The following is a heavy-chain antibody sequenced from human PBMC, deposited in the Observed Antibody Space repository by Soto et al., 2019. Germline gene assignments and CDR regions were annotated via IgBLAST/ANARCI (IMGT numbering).Heavy chain of an antibody. D-gene: IGHD6-19*01. CDR1: GGSISSSSYY. Sequence: QLQLQESGPGLVKPSETLSLTCTVSGGSISSSSYYWGWIRQPPGKGLEWIGGIYYSGSTYYNPSLKSRVTISVDTSKNQFSLKLSSVAAADTAVYYCARHRTSSGWFTKGYFDLWGRGTLVTVSS. V-gene: IGHV4-39*01. CDR2: IYYSGST. CDR3: ARHRTSSGWFTKGYFDL. J-gene: IGHJ2*01.